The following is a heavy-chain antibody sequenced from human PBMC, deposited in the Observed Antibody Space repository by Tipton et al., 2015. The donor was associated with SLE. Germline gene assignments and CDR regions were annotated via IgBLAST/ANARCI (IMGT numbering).Heavy chain of an antibody. CDR2: IYYSGST. J-gene: IGHJ4*02. V-gene: IGHV4-59*01. D-gene: IGHD2-8*02. CDR3: ARGGLYWLD. CDR1: GGSFSGYY. Sequence: TLSLTCAVYGGSFSGYYWSWIRQSPGKGLEWIGYIYYSGSTNYNPSLKSRVTISVDASKNQFSLKLSSVTAADTAVYYCARGGLYWLDWGQGTLVTVSS.